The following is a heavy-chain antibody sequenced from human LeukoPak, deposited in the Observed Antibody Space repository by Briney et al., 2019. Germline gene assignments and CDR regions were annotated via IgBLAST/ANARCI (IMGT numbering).Heavy chain of an antibody. CDR2: IYYSGST. CDR1: GASISSSRYY. V-gene: IGHV4-39*07. J-gene: IGHJ5*02. D-gene: IGHD6-13*01. CDR3: ARARRIAAAGTHWFDP. Sequence: SETLSLTCTVSGASISSSRYYWGWIRQPPGKGLEWIGSIYYSGSTYYNPSLKSRVTISVDTSKNQFSLKLSSVTAADTAVYYCARARRIAAAGTHWFDPWGQGTLVTVSS.